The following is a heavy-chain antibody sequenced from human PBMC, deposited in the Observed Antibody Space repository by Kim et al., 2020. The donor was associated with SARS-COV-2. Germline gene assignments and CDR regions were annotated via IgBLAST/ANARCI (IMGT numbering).Heavy chain of an antibody. CDR3: ATAAAVVVPAAMRERDYYYYYGMDV. V-gene: IGHV1-24*01. CDR1: GYTLTELS. J-gene: IGHJ6*02. CDR2: FDPEDGET. D-gene: IGHD2-2*01. Sequence: ASVKVSCKVSGYTLTELSMHWVRQAPGKGLEWMGGFDPEDGETIYAQKFQGRVTMTEDTPTDTAYMELSSLRSEDTAVYYCATAAAVVVPAAMRERDYYYYYGMDVWGQGTTVTVSS.